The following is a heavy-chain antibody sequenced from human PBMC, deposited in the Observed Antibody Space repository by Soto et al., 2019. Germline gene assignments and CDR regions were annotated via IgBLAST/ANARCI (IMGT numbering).Heavy chain of an antibody. CDR3: ARKSGRDCHSGGGCFSLDV. CDR1: GETLNSNP. D-gene: IGHD2-15*01. Sequence: QVQLVQSGAEVKKPGSSLKVSCKVFGETLNSNPIGWVRQAPGQGLEWVGGIVPLSDRTNYAQELQGRVTVTADGSTSTVYMELSNLKSDDTAVYYCARKSGRDCHSGGGCFSLDVWGQGSLITASS. V-gene: IGHV1-69*01. CDR2: IVPLSDRT. J-gene: IGHJ4*02.